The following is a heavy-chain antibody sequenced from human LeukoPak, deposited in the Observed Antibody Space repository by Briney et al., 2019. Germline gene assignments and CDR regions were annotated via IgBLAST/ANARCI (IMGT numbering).Heavy chain of an antibody. CDR1: GFTFTSSA. V-gene: IGHV1-58*02. D-gene: IGHD3-10*01. Sequence: ASVKVSCKASGFTFTSSAMQWVRQARGQRLEWIGWIVVGSGNTNYAQKFQERVTITRDMSTSTAYMELSSLRSEDTAVYYCAATGGPGEPLDYWGQGTLVTVSS. CDR3: AATGGPGEPLDY. CDR2: IVVGSGNT. J-gene: IGHJ4*02.